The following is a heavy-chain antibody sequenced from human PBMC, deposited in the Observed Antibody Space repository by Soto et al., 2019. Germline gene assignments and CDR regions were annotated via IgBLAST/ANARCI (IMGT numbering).Heavy chain of an antibody. Sequence: SLRLSCAASGFTFSNSGIHWVRQAPGKGLEWVAVISFDGSNKYYADSVKGRFTISRDNSKNTLYLQMNSLRAEDTAVYFCAKEGCSSTSCVAFLDVWGRGTTVTVSS. V-gene: IGHV3-30*18. CDR3: AKEGCSSTSCVAFLDV. CDR1: GFTFSNSG. J-gene: IGHJ6*02. CDR2: ISFDGSNK. D-gene: IGHD2-2*01.